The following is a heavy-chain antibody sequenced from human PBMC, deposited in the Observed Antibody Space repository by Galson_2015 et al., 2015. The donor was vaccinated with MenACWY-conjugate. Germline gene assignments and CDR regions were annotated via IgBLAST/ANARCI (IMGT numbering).Heavy chain of an antibody. J-gene: IGHJ4*02. CDR2: ISNTSGFR. CDR1: GFTFSDYY. D-gene: IGHD6-19*01. V-gene: IGHV3-11*05. CDR3: ARDRGGPVAGERAPANY. Sequence: SLRLSCAASGFTFSDYYMNWVRQAPGKGLEWISYISNTSGFRYYADSVKGRFTISRDDAKNSLYLQMNSLRAEDTAVYYCARDRGGPVAGERAPANYWRQRALVTVSS.